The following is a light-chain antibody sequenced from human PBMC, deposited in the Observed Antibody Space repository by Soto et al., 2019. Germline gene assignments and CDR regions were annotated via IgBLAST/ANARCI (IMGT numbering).Light chain of an antibody. CDR1: QGIKRD. Sequence: AIQMTQSPSSLSASVGDRVTITCRASQGIKRDLGWYKQRLGEAPKLLIYGTSSLQSGVPSRFSGSGSGTDFTLTISSLQPEDFATYYCLQDYDYPRTFGQGTKVEI. V-gene: IGKV1-6*01. J-gene: IGKJ1*01. CDR3: LQDYDYPRT. CDR2: GTS.